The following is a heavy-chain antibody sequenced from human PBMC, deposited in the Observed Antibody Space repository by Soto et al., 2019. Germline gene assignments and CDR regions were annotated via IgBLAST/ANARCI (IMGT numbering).Heavy chain of an antibody. D-gene: IGHD3-16*01. Sequence: GGSLRLSCAASGFTFSSYSMNWVRQAPGKGLEWVSYISSSSSTIYYADSVKGRFTISRDNAKNSLYLQMNSLRDEDTAAYYCARDLGNYDYVWGTDYWGQGTLVTVSS. CDR1: GFTFSSYS. V-gene: IGHV3-48*02. CDR3: ARDLGNYDYVWGTDY. J-gene: IGHJ4*02. CDR2: ISSSSSTI.